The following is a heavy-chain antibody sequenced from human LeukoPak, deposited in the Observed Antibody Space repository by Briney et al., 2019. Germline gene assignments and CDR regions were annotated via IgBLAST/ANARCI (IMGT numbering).Heavy chain of an antibody. CDR2: INSDGSKT. J-gene: IGHJ4*02. CDR1: GFFFNTYW. CDR3: AREGSLEYYFDY. Sequence: PGGSLGLSCAASGFFFNTYWMHWVRQAPGKGLVWVSRINSDGSKTSHADSVKGRFTISRDNAKNTLYLQMNGLRAEDTAVYYCAREGSLEYYFDYWGRGTLVTVSS. V-gene: IGHV3-74*01.